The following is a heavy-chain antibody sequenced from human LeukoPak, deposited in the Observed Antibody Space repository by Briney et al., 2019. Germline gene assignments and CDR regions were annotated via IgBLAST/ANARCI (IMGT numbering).Heavy chain of an antibody. CDR2: MYSSGST. J-gene: IGHJ4*02. CDR3: ARSGSGYLRYYFDY. V-gene: IGHV4-39*07. D-gene: IGHD5-12*01. Sequence: SETLALTCTVSGGSISSSSYYWGWIRQPPGKGLEWIGRMYSSGSTYYNPSLKRRVAISVDTSKNQLSLKLSSVTAADTAVYYCARSGSGYLRYYFDYWGQGTLVTVSS. CDR1: GGSISSSSYY.